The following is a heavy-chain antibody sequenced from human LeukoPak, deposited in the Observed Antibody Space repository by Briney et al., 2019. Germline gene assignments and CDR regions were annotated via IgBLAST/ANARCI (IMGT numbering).Heavy chain of an antibody. J-gene: IGHJ4*02. CDR3: ARRVASRATGYYFDF. V-gene: IGHV4-39*01. D-gene: IGHD5-12*01. CDR1: GGSISSNSNY. Sequence: ASETLSLTCTVSGGSISSNSNYWAWIRQPPGRGLEWIGSVSYGGSTYYSPSLESRVTISVDTSKNQFSLKLSSVTAADTAVYYCARRVASRATGYYFDFWGQGILVTVSS. CDR2: VSYGGST.